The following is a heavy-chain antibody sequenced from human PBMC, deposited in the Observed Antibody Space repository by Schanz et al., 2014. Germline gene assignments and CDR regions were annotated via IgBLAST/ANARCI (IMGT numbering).Heavy chain of an antibody. J-gene: IGHJ4*02. CDR1: GFAFRSYA. D-gene: IGHD6-19*01. CDR2: ISFDGRNT. CDR3: ASPPISVAGRLADY. V-gene: IGHV3-30*03. Sequence: QAQLVESGGGVVQPGRSLRLSCAASGFAFRSYAMHWVRQAPGKGLEWVGFISFDGRNTGYAHSVKGRFTISRDNSKNTLYLQSNSLRAEDTAVYYCASPPISVAGRLADYWGQGILVAVSS.